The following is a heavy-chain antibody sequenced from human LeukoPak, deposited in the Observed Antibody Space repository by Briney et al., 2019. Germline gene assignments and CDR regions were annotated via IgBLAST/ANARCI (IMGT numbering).Heavy chain of an antibody. J-gene: IGHJ3*02. CDR2: VDYSGST. Sequence: KPSETLSLTCTVSGGSISTYYWTWIRQTPGKGLEWIGYVDYSGSTNYNPSLKSRVTISVDTSENQFSLRLSSVTAADSAMSYCARAGSGYSFDIWGQGTLVTVSS. CDR3: ARAGSGYSFDI. CDR1: GGSISTYY. D-gene: IGHD3-3*01. V-gene: IGHV4-59*01.